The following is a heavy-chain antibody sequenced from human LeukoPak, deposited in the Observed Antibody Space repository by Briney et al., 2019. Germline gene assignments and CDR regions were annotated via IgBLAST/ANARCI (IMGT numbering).Heavy chain of an antibody. D-gene: IGHD3-3*01. CDR2: INPNTGGT. CDR3: ARRYDFWSGYPTAFDY. Sequence: ASVKDSCKASGYTFTGYYIHWVRQAPGQGLEWMGFINPNTGGTSYAQKFQARVTMTRDTSISTAYMELSGLRSDDTAVYYCARRYDFWSGYPTAFDYWGQGTLVTVSS. J-gene: IGHJ4*02. CDR1: GYTFTGYY. V-gene: IGHV1-2*02.